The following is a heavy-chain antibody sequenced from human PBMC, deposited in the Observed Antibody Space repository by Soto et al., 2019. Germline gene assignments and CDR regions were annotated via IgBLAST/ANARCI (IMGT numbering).Heavy chain of an antibody. CDR2: IIPIFGTA. J-gene: IGHJ4*02. CDR1: GCTFSSYA. Sequence: GASVKVSCKASGCTFSSYAISWVRQAPGQGLEWMGGIIPIFGTANYAQKFQGRVTITADESTGTAYMELSSLRSEDTAVYYCARGTLVPLHTNFAYWGQGTLVTVSS. V-gene: IGHV1-69*13. CDR3: ARGTLVPLHTNFAY. D-gene: IGHD3-10*01.